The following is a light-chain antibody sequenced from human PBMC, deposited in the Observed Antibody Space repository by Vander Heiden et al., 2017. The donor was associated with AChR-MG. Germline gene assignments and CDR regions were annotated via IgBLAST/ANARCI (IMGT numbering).Light chain of an antibody. V-gene: IGKV3-15*01. CDR3: QQENNWPFT. CDR2: GAS. CDR1: QSVSSN. Sequence: EIVMTQSPATLSVSPGERATLSCRASQSVSSNLAWYQQKPGQAPRLLIYGASTRATGIPARFSGSGSGTEFTLTISSLQSEDFAVYYCQQENNWPFTFGHRTKVDIK. J-gene: IGKJ3*01.